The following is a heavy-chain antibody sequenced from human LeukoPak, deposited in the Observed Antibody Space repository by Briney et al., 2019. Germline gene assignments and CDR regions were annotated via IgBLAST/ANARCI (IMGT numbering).Heavy chain of an antibody. CDR1: GFMFNGYS. J-gene: IGHJ4*02. D-gene: IGHD6-13*01. Sequence: GGSLRLSCAASGFMFNGYSMTWVRQAPGKGLEWVSYISGGSDYIYYTDSVKGRFTISRDNAKKSLYLQLNSLRVEDTAVYYCARDLAKQQLVRAFDYWGQGTLVTVSS. CDR2: ISGGSDYI. CDR3: ARDLAKQQLVRAFDY. V-gene: IGHV3-21*01.